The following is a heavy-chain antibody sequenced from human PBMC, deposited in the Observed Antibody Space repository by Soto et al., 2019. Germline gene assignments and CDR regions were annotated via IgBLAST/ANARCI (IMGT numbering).Heavy chain of an antibody. J-gene: IGHJ4*02. Sequence: GGSLRLSCAASGFTFSDHSMDWVRQAPGKGLEWVGRSRNKANSYTAEYAASGKGRFTLSRDDSKNSLYLQMNSLKIEDTAVYYCVGVGTKYNPDYWGQGTLVTVSS. V-gene: IGHV3-72*01. CDR2: SRNKANSYTA. CDR1: GFTFSDHS. D-gene: IGHD5-12*01. CDR3: VGVGTKYNPDY.